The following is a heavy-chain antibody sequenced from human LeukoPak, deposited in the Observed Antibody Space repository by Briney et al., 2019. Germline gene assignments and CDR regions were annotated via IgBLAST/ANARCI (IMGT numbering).Heavy chain of an antibody. Sequence: GGSLRLPCAASGFTFSAYAMHGAAQPPAKGREGGEIISYDGSTKFYADSVKGRVTISRDNSNNTLYLQINSLRAEDTAVYYCAKGLYGDYGHDAFDIWGQGTMVTVSS. CDR1: GFTFSAYA. V-gene: IGHV3-30-3*01. D-gene: IGHD4-17*01. CDR2: ISYDGSTK. J-gene: IGHJ3*02. CDR3: AKGLYGDYGHDAFDI.